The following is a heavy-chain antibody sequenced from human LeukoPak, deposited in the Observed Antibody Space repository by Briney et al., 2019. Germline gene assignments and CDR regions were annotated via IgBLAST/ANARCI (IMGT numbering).Heavy chain of an antibody. V-gene: IGHV4-59*08. CDR3: ASHTGPDNFDY. CDR1: GGSISSYY. Sequence: SETLSLTCTVSGGSISSYYWSWIRQPPGKGREWIGYIYYSGSTNYNPSLKSRVTISVDTSKNQFSLKLSSVTAADTAVYYWASHTGPDNFDYWGQGTLVTVSS. CDR2: IYYSGST. D-gene: IGHD1-14*01. J-gene: IGHJ4*02.